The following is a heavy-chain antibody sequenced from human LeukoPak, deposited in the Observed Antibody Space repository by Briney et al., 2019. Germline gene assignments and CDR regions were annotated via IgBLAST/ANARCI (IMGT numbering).Heavy chain of an antibody. J-gene: IGHJ4*02. CDR3: ATYRQVLLPFES. V-gene: IGHV3-23*01. D-gene: IGHD5-18*01. CDR2: IFPSGGEI. CDR1: GFTFSTFA. Sequence: PGGSLRLSCAASGFTFSTFAMLWVRQPPGKGLEWVSSIFPSGGEIHYADSVRGRFTISRVNSKSILSLQMNSLRAEDTAIYYCATYRQVLLPFESWGQGTLVTVSS.